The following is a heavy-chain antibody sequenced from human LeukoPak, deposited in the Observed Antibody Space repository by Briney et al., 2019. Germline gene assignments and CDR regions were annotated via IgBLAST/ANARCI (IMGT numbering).Heavy chain of an antibody. CDR1: GFTFDDYG. CDR2: ISGSGGST. D-gene: IGHD2-2*01. CDR3: AKVGYCSSTSCQRDAFDI. J-gene: IGHJ3*02. Sequence: GGSLRLSCAASGFTFDDYGMSWVRQAPGKGLEWVSAISGSGGSTYYADSVKGRFTISRDNSKNTLYLQMNSLRAEDTAVYYCAKVGYCSSTSCQRDAFDIWGQGTMVTVSS. V-gene: IGHV3-23*01.